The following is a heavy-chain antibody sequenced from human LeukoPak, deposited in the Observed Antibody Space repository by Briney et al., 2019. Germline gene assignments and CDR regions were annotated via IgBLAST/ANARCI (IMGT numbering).Heavy chain of an antibody. D-gene: IGHD3-10*01. Sequence: GRSLRLSCAASGFTFSSYAMHWVRQAPGKGLEWVAMIWSDGSKTYYADSVKGRFTISRDNSKNTVYLQMNSLRAEDTAVYYCAKDKGVRYFDYWGQGTLVTVSS. CDR1: GFTFSSYA. CDR3: AKDKGVRYFDY. CDR2: IWSDGSKT. V-gene: IGHV3-33*06. J-gene: IGHJ4*02.